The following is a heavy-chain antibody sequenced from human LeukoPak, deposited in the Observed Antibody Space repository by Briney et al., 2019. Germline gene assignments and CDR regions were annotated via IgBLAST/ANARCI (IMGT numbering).Heavy chain of an antibody. CDR1: GFTFSSYG. CDR2: IWYDGSNK. CDR3: AKDLNRIAVAGNFDY. D-gene: IGHD6-19*01. Sequence: GGSLRLSCAASGFTFSSYGMHWVRQAPGKGLEWVAVIWYDGSNKYYADSVKGRFTISRDNSKNTLYLQMNSLRAEDTAVYYCAKDLNRIAVAGNFDYSGQGTLVTVSS. J-gene: IGHJ4*02. V-gene: IGHV3-33*06.